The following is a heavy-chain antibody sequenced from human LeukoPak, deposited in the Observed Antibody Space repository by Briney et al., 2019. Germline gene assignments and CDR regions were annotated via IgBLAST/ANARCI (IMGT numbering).Heavy chain of an antibody. V-gene: IGHV1-2*02. J-gene: IGHJ1*01. D-gene: IGHD2-15*01. CDR2: INPSSGDT. Sequence: ASVKVSCKASGYTFTGYYMHWVRQAPGQGLEWMGWINPSSGDTRSLQQFQGRVTMTRDTSINTAYMELSGLRSDDTAVYYCARDSHCGDDNCYEYFPHWGQGTLVTVSS. CDR3: ARDSHCGDDNCYEYFPH. CDR1: GYTFTGYY.